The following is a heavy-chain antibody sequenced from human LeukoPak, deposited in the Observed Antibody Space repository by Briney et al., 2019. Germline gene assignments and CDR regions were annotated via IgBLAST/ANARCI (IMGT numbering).Heavy chain of an antibody. CDR1: GFTFSSYW. CDR2: INSDGSST. J-gene: IGHJ6*02. Sequence: PGGSLRLSCAASGFTFSSYWMHWVRQAPGKGLVWVSRINSDGSSTTYADSVKGRFTISRDSAKNSLYLQMNSLRAEDTALYYCARDGSVIQLWGSYYYGMDVWGQGTTVTVSS. CDR3: ARDGSVIQLWGSYYYGMDV. V-gene: IGHV3-74*01. D-gene: IGHD5-18*01.